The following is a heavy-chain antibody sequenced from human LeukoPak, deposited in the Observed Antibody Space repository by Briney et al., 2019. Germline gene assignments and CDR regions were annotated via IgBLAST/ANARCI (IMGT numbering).Heavy chain of an antibody. Sequence: PSETLSLTCTVSGGSISSSSYYWGWIRQPPGKGLEWIGSIYYSGSTYYNPSLKSRVTMSVDTSKNQFSLKLSSVTAADTAVYYRARHRVGYCSSTSCYWFDPWGQGTLVTVSS. CDR2: IYYSGST. J-gene: IGHJ5*02. CDR1: GGSISSSSYY. V-gene: IGHV4-39*07. D-gene: IGHD2-2*01. CDR3: ARHRVGYCSSTSCYWFDP.